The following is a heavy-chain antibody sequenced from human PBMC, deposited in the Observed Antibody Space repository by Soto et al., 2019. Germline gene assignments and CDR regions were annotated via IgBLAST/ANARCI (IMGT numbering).Heavy chain of an antibody. D-gene: IGHD2-2*01. Sequence: GESLKISCKGSGYSFTSYWISWVRQMPGKGLEWMGRIDPSDSYTNYSPSFQGHVTISADKSISTAYLQWSSLKASDTAMYYCARSSGQIVVVPAATDDYCGMDVWGQGTTVTVSS. V-gene: IGHV5-10-1*01. CDR1: GYSFTSYW. J-gene: IGHJ6*02. CDR3: ARSSGQIVVVPAATDDYCGMDV. CDR2: IDPSDSYT.